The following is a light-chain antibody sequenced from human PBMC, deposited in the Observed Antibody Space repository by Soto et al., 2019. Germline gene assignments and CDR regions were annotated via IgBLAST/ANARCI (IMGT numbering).Light chain of an antibody. V-gene: IGLV2-11*01. Sequence: QSVLTQPRSVSGSPGQSVAISCTGTSSDVAGYNYVSWYQQHPGKAPKVMIYEVSKRPSGVPDRFSGSKSGNTASLTISGLQAEDEADYYCCSHAGSYTYVFGTGTKVTVL. CDR3: CSHAGSYTYV. J-gene: IGLJ1*01. CDR2: EVS. CDR1: SSDVAGYNY.